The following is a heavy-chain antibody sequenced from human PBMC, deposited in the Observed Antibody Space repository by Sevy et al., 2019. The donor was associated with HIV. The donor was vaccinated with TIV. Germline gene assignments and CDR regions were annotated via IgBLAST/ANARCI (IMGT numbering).Heavy chain of an antibody. J-gene: IGHJ4*02. CDR2: IYPGDSDT. D-gene: IGHD6-13*01. CDR3: ATKISSSWDPSGELY. CDR1: GYSFTSYW. V-gene: IGHV5-51*01. Sequence: GESLKISCKGSGYSFTSYWIGWVRQMPGKGLEWMGIIYPGDSDTRYSPSFQGQVTISADKSISTAYLQWSSLKASDTAMYYCATKISSSWDPSGELYWGQGTLVTVSS.